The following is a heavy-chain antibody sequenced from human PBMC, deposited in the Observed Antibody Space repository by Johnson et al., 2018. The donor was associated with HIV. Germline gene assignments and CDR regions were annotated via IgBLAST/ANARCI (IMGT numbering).Heavy chain of an antibody. D-gene: IGHD1-26*01. Sequence: VQVVESGGGLVQPGGSLRLSCAASGFTFSSYWMSWVRQAPGKGLEWVANIKQDGSEKYYGDSVKGRFTVSRDNSKNTLYLQMNSLRAEDTAVYYCAKDQWELSRGAFDIWGQGTMVTVSS. V-gene: IGHV3-7*01. CDR2: IKQDGSEK. CDR3: AKDQWELSRGAFDI. J-gene: IGHJ3*02. CDR1: GFTFSSYW.